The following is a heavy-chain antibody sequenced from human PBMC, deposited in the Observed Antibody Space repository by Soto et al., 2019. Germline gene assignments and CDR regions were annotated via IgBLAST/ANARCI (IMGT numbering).Heavy chain of an antibody. V-gene: IGHV1-69*13. D-gene: IGHD3-22*01. J-gene: IGHJ6*02. CDR3: ARVRGDSYGMDV. Sequence: SVKVSCKASGGTFSSYAISWVRQAPGQGLEWMGGIIPIFGTANYAQKFQGRVTITADESTSTAYMELSSLRSEDTAVYYCARVRGDSYGMDVWGQGTTVTVSS. CDR2: IIPIFGTA. CDR1: GGTFSSYA.